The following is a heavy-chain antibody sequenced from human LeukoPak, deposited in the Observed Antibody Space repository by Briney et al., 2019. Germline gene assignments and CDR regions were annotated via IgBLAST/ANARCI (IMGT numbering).Heavy chain of an antibody. Sequence: GGSLRLSCAASGFRFSDFTMTWVRQAPGKGLEWVSAISGSGGSTYYADSVKGRFTISRDNSKNTLCLQMNSLRAEDTAVYYCARGYCSSTSCIPRRDYYYYYGMDVWGQGTTVTVSS. J-gene: IGHJ6*02. V-gene: IGHV3-23*01. CDR1: GFRFSDFT. CDR3: ARGYCSSTSCIPRRDYYYYYGMDV. D-gene: IGHD2-2*01. CDR2: ISGSGGST.